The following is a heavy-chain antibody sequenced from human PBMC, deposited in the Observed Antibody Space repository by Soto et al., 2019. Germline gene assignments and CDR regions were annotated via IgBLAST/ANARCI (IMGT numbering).Heavy chain of an antibody. CDR2: ISYDGSNK. Sequence: GGSLRLSCAASGFTFSSYAMHWVRQAPGKGLEWVAVISYDGSNKYYADSVKGRFTISRDNSKNTLYLQMNSLRAEDTAVYYCAAVFGSLSSAMDVWGQGTTVTVSS. J-gene: IGHJ6*02. CDR1: GFTFSSYA. D-gene: IGHD3-16*01. V-gene: IGHV3-30-3*01. CDR3: AAVFGSLSSAMDV.